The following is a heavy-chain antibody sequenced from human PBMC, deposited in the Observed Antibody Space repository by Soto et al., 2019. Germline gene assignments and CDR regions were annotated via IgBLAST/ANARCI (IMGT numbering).Heavy chain of an antibody. J-gene: IGHJ4*02. V-gene: IGHV4-31*03. CDR3: ARTRVATFFWMDHNSPENSYYFDY. Sequence: QVQLQESGPGLVKPSQTLSLTCTVSGGSISSGGYYWSWIRQHPGKGLEWIGYIYYSGSTYYNPSLESRVTISVDTSMNHFSLQLSSVTDADTAVYYCARTRVATFFWMDHNSPENSYYFDYWGQGTLVTVSS. CDR2: IYYSGST. CDR1: GGSISSGGYY. D-gene: IGHD5-12*01.